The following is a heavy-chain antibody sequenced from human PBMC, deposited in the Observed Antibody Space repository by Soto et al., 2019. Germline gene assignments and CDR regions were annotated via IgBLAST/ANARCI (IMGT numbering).Heavy chain of an antibody. V-gene: IGHV4-31*03. CDR2: IYYSGST. J-gene: IGHJ4*02. Sequence: SGTPSLTCPFSGGSLSSGGFYWSWVRQHPGKGLEWIGYIYYSGSTYYNPSLKSRVTISVDTSKNQFSLKLSSVTAADTAVYYCARESLLWELDYWGQGTLVTVSS. CDR3: ARESLLWELDY. D-gene: IGHD3-10*01. CDR1: GGSLSSGGFY.